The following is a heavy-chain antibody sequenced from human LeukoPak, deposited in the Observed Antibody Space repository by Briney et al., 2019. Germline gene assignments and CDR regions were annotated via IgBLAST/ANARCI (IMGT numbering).Heavy chain of an antibody. CDR2: IIPIFGTA. CDR1: GGTFSSYA. D-gene: IGHD5-12*01. Sequence: GASVKVSCKASGGTFSSYAISWVRQAPGQGLEWMGGIIPIFGTANYAQKFQGRVTITADESTSTAYMELSSLRSEDTAVYYCARAPREWLPPDDAFDIWGQGTMVTVSS. V-gene: IGHV1-69*13. CDR3: ARAPREWLPPDDAFDI. J-gene: IGHJ3*02.